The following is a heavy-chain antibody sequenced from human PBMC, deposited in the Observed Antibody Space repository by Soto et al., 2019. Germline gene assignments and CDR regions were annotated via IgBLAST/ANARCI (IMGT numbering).Heavy chain of an antibody. CDR1: GGSISSYY. CDR2: IYYSGST. Sequence: SETLSLTCTVSGGSISSYYWSWIRQPPGKGLEWIGYIYYSGSTNYNPSLKSRVTISVDTSKNQFSLKLPSVTAADTAVYYWARDQASPYYSSSWYGLGYYYYYGMDFWGQGTTVTVSS. CDR3: ARDQASPYYSSSWYGLGYYYYYGMDF. J-gene: IGHJ6*02. D-gene: IGHD6-13*01. V-gene: IGHV4-59*01.